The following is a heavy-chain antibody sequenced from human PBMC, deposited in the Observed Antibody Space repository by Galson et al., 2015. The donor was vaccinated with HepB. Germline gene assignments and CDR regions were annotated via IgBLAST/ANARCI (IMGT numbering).Heavy chain of an antibody. V-gene: IGHV4-31*03. CDR3: ARQTNDSSGQRLRSNTGWFDP. J-gene: IGHJ5*02. D-gene: IGHD3-22*01. Sequence: TLSLTCTVSGGSISSGDYFWSWIRQHPGKGLEWLGYIHYTGSTYHNPSLKSRLTMSVDTSKNPFFLKLNSVTAADTAVYYCARQTNDSSGQRLRSNTGWFDPWGQGALVTVSS. CDR1: GGSISSGDYF. CDR2: IHYTGST.